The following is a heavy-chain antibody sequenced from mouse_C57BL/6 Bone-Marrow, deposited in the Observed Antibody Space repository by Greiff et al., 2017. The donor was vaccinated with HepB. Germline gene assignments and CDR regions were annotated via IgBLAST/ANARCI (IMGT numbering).Heavy chain of an antibody. D-gene: IGHD1-1*01. CDR2: ISNLAYSI. J-gene: IGHJ4*01. V-gene: IGHV5-15*01. CDR3: ARRPVVATDYAMDY. Sequence: EVMLVESGGGLVQPGGSLKLSCAASGFTFSDYGMAWVRQAPRKGPEWVAFISNLAYSIYYADTLKGRFTISRENAKNTLYLEMSSLRSEDTAMYYCARRPVVATDYAMDYWGQGTSVTVSS. CDR1: GFTFSDYG.